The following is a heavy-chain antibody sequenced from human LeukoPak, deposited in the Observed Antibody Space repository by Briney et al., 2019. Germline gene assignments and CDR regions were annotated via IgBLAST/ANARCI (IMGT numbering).Heavy chain of an antibody. V-gene: IGHV3-21*01. CDR2: ISPSRSYI. J-gene: IGHJ4*02. CDR3: ARGRGCSSMSCYPDY. D-gene: IGHD2-2*01. CDR1: GFSFSGYS. Sequence: GGSLILSCVASGFSFSGYSINWVRQAPGKGLEWVSSISPSRSYIYYADSVKGRFTISRDNAKNSLYLQMNSLRAEDTAVYYCARGRGCSSMSCYPDYWGQGTLVTVSS.